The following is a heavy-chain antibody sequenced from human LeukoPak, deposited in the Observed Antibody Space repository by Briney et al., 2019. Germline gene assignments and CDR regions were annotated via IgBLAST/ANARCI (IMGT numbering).Heavy chain of an antibody. J-gene: IGHJ4*02. CDR1: GGSVSSGSYY. CDR3: ARESRGGSYYFDY. D-gene: IGHD1-26*01. V-gene: IGHV4-61*01. Sequence: SETLSLTCTVSGGSVSSGSYYWSWIRQPPGKGLEWIGYIYYSGSTNYNPSLKSRVTISVDTSKNQFSLKLSSVTAADTAVYYCARESRGGSYYFDYWGQGTLVT. CDR2: IYYSGST.